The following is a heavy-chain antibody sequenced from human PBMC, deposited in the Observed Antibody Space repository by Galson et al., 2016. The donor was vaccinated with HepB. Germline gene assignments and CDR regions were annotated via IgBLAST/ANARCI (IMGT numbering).Heavy chain of an antibody. D-gene: IGHD3-10*01. J-gene: IGHJ6*02. CDR1: GFTFSSYG. V-gene: IGHV3-30*18. CDR3: AKDRSYGYFGSGGMDV. Sequence: SLRLSCAAPGFTFSSYGMHWVRQAPGKGLEWVAVISYDGSNKYYADSVKGRFTISRDNSKNTLYLQMNSLRAEDTAVYYCAKDRSYGYFGSGGMDVWGQGTTVTV. CDR2: ISYDGSNK.